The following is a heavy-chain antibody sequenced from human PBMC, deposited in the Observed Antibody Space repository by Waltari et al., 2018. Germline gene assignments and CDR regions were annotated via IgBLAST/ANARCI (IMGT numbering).Heavy chain of an antibody. CDR1: GFTFSRYW. D-gene: IGHD6-13*01. CDR2: IKQDGSEK. CDR3: ARDREAAAGTKSYYYYGMDV. Sequence: EVQLVESGGGLVQPGGSLRLSCAASGFTFSRYWMSWFRQAPGKGLEGVANIKQDGSEKYDVETVKGRCTISRDNAKNELYLQMNSLRAEDTDVYDCARDREAAAGTKSYYYYGMDVWGQGTTVTVSS. V-gene: IGHV3-7*01. J-gene: IGHJ6*02.